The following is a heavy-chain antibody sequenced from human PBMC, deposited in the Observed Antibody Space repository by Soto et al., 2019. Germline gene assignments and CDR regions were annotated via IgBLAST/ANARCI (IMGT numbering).Heavy chain of an antibody. V-gene: IGHV3-23*01. J-gene: IGHJ4*02. Sequence: PGGSLRLSCAASGFTFSSYAMSWVRQAPGKGLEWVSAISGSGGSTYYADSVKGRFTISRDNSKNTLYLQMNSLRAEDTAVYYCAKAYSGYSSGWYNYWYFDYWGQGTLVTVSS. D-gene: IGHD6-19*01. CDR1: GFTFSSYA. CDR3: AKAYSGYSSGWYNYWYFDY. CDR2: ISGSGGST.